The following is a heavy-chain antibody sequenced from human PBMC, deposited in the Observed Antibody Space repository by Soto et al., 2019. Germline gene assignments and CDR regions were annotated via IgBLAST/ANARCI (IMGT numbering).Heavy chain of an antibody. CDR2: ITGDGGTT. V-gene: IGHV3-23*01. CDR3: AKDLGSSKRFDY. J-gene: IGHJ4*02. D-gene: IGHD1-26*01. Sequence: PGGSLRLSCVASGFTFTTFGMNWIRQAPGEGLEWVSAITGDGGTTYYADSVKGRFTISRDNSKNTLYLQLNSLTAEDTALYYCAKDLGSSKRFDYWGQGTLVTASS. CDR1: GFTFTTFG.